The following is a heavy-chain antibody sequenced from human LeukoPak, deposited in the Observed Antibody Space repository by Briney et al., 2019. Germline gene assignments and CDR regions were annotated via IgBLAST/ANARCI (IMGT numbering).Heavy chain of an antibody. CDR3: ARGGLRYCSSSSCYIESPDY. D-gene: IGHD2-2*02. V-gene: IGHV3-7*01. CDR2: IKQDGSEK. Sequence: PGGSLRLSCAASGFTFGNYWMSWVRQAPGKGLEWVANIKQDGSEKYYVDSVKGRFTISRDNAKNSLYLQMNSLRAEDTAVYYCARGGLRYCSSSSCYIESPDYWGQGTLVTVSS. CDR1: GFTFGNYW. J-gene: IGHJ4*02.